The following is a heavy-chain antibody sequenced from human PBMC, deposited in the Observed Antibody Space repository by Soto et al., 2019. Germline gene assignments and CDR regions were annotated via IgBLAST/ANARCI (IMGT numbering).Heavy chain of an antibody. Sequence: QVQLVQSGPDLKRPGASMKVSCKSSGYTFTSYGISWVRQAPGPGLEWMAWLSPLKGRTQYSQKAQGRVTLSTDTSSNTAYMEMTTLRVDDKAVYYCAMDYGDRPEYFKHWGQGTLVTVS. J-gene: IGHJ1*01. CDR1: GYTFTSYG. V-gene: IGHV1-18*04. CDR3: AMDYGDRPEYFKH. D-gene: IGHD4-17*01. CDR2: LSPLKGRT.